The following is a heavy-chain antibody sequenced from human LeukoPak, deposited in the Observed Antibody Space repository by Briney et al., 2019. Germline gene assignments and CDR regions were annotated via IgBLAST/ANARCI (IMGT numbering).Heavy chain of an antibody. CDR2: IHYSGTT. V-gene: IGHV4-59*08. D-gene: IGHD3-10*01. J-gene: IGHJ4*02. Sequence: SETLSLTCTVSGDSISTYYWSWIRQPPGKGLEYIGYIHYSGTTIYNPSLRSRVTISVDTSKNQFSLILTSVTAADTAVYYCARRLRGRSGGAHTWYYFDYWGQGTLVTVSS. CDR1: GDSISTYY. CDR3: ARRLRGRSGGAHTWYYFDY.